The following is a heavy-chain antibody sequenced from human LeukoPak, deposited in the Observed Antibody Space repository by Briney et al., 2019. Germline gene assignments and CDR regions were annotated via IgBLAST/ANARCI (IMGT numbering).Heavy chain of an antibody. J-gene: IGHJ3*02. V-gene: IGHV1-2*06. CDR2: INPNSGGT. D-gene: IGHD2-21*02. CDR3: ARGVYCGGDCYPGGNAFDI. Sequence: ASVKVSCKASGYTFTGYYMHWVRQAPGQGLEWMGRINPNSGGTNYAQKFQGSVTMTRDTSISTAYMELSRLRSDDTAVYYCARGVYCGGDCYPGGNAFDIWGQGTMVTVSS. CDR1: GYTFTGYY.